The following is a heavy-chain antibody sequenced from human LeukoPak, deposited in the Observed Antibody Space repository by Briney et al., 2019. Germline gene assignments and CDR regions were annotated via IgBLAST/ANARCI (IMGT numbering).Heavy chain of an antibody. CDR3: ARGLSIASNWFDP. J-gene: IGHJ5*02. V-gene: IGHV3-30*03. Sequence: PGGSLRLSRAASGFTFSNHGMDWVRQAPGKGLEWVAVISYDGGDKYYADSVKGRFTISRDNSKNTLYLQMSSLRAEDTAVYYCARGLSIASNWFDPWGQGTLVTVSS. CDR1: GFTFSNHG. CDR2: ISYDGGDK. D-gene: IGHD6-6*01.